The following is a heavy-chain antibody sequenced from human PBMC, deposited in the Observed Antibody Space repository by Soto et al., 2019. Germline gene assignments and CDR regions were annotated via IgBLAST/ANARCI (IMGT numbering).Heavy chain of an antibody. Sequence: TGGSLRLSCAVSGFTFSAFRMTWVRQAPGRGLEWVATINHDGSEKYYVDSVTGRFAISGDNAKSSLYLQMNSLRAEDTAVYYCMRDRNWSPHWGQGTQVTVSS. J-gene: IGHJ4*02. V-gene: IGHV3-7*01. CDR1: GFTFSAFR. CDR2: INHDGSEK. CDR3: MRDRNWSPH.